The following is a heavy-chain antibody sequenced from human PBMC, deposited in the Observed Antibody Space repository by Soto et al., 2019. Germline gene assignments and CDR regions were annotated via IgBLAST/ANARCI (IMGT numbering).Heavy chain of an antibody. J-gene: IGHJ6*02. CDR2: IYPGDSDT. CDR3: ARHGESSTSRSGYGMGV. CDR1: GYSFTSYW. Sequence: GESLKISCKGSGYSFTSYWIGWVRQMPGKGLEWMGIIYPGDSDTRYSPSFQGQVTISADKSISTAYLQWSSLKASDTAMYYCARHGESSTSRSGYGMGVWGQGTTVTVSS. D-gene: IGHD2-2*01. V-gene: IGHV5-51*01.